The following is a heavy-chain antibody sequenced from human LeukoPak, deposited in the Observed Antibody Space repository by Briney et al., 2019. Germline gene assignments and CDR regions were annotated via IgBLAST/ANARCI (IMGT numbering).Heavy chain of an antibody. D-gene: IGHD3-10*01. Sequence: PGGSLRLSCAASGFTFRDYYMSGIRQAPGKGLEWVSYISSSSTYTNYADSVKGRFTISRDNAKNSLYLQMNSLRAEDTAVYYCARLRSGNSEYYFDYWGQGTLVTVPS. CDR2: ISSSSTYT. J-gene: IGHJ4*02. CDR3: ARLRSGNSEYYFDY. CDR1: GFTFRDYY. V-gene: IGHV3-11*03.